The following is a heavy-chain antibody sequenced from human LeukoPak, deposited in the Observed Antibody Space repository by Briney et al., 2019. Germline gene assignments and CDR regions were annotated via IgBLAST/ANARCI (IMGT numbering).Heavy chain of an antibody. J-gene: IGHJ4*02. CDR2: IYYSGST. V-gene: IGHV4-39*01. CDR1: GGSISSSSYY. CDR3: ARLRYYYDSSGYGDY. Sequence: SETLSLTCTVSGGSISSSSYYWGWIRQPPGKGLEWIGSIYYSGSTYYNPSLKSRVTISVDTSKNQFSLKLSSVTAADTAVYYCARLRYYYDSSGYGDYWGQGTLVTVSS. D-gene: IGHD3-22*01.